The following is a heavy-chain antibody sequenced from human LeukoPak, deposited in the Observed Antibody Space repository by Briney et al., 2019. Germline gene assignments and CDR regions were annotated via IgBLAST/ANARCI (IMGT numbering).Heavy chain of an antibody. CDR2: ISWNSGSI. J-gene: IGHJ6*03. V-gene: IGHV3-48*04. Sequence: PGGSLRLPCAASGFTFSSYNMNWVRQAPGKGLEWVSGISWNSGSIDYADSVKGRFTISRDNAKNSLYLQMNSLRAEDTAVYYCARESGTMIVVVITDYYYYYMDVWGKGTTVTVSS. CDR1: GFTFSSYN. CDR3: ARESGTMIVVVITDYYYYYMDV. D-gene: IGHD3-22*01.